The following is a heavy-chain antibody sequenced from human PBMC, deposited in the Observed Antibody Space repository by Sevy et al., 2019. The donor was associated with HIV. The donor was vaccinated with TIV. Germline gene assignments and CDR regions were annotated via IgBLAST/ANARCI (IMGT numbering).Heavy chain of an antibody. D-gene: IGHD3-16*01. J-gene: IGHJ6*02. Sequence: GGSLRLSCAVSGFNFSVSAMHWVRQAPGKGLEWVANINQEGSEKYYVDSVKGRFTISRDNAKNSLYLQINSLRVEDTAVYYCVRAGSYGDTYFYDYGMDVWGQGTTVTVSS. CDR2: INQEGSEK. V-gene: IGHV3-7*01. CDR3: VRAGSYGDTYFYDYGMDV. CDR1: GFNFSVSA.